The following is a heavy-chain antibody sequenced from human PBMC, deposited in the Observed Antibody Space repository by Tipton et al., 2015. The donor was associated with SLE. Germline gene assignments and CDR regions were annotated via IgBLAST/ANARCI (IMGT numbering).Heavy chain of an antibody. V-gene: IGHV4-39*07. CDR1: GGSISGSSYY. Sequence: LRLSCTVSGGSISGSSYYWGWIRQPPGKGLDWIGSIYYSGSTYYNPSLKSRVTISVDTSKNQFSLRVKSVTAADTAVYYCARDYMDYRIFDYWGQGTLVAVSS. J-gene: IGHJ4*02. D-gene: IGHD4-11*01. CDR3: ARDYMDYRIFDY. CDR2: IYYSGST.